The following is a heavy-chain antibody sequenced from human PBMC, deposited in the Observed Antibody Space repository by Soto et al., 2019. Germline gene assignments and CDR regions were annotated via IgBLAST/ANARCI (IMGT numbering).Heavy chain of an antibody. CDR1: GGTFSSYA. Sequence: ASVKVSCKASGGTFSSYAISWVRQAPGQGLEWMGGIIPIFGTANYAQKFQGRVTITADESTSTAYMELSSLRSEDTAVYYCARSSYGDYPFDYWGQGTLVTVSS. J-gene: IGHJ4*02. D-gene: IGHD4-17*01. CDR3: ARSSYGDYPFDY. CDR2: IIPIFGTA. V-gene: IGHV1-69*13.